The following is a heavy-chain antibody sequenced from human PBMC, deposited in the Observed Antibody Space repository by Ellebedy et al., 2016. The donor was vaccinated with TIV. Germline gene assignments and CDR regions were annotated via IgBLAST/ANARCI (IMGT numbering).Heavy chain of an antibody. CDR3: VRGGARSSWYWRL. V-gene: IGHV3-7*03. D-gene: IGHD6-13*01. J-gene: IGHJ4*02. CDR1: EFYFGDDW. CDR2: IYKDGSER. Sequence: GESLKISCAAFEFYFGDDWMSWVRQAPGKGLEWVATIYKDGSERYYVDSVKGRFTVSRDNTRDMLFLEMSSLKADDTGIYYCVRGGARSSWYWRLWGQGTLVTVSA.